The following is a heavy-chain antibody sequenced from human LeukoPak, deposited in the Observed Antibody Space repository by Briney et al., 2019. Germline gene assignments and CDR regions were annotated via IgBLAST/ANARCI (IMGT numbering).Heavy chain of an antibody. D-gene: IGHD6-19*01. J-gene: IGHJ5*02. Sequence: PGGSLRLSCTTSGFTFGDYGMSWIRQPPGKGLEWIGEINHSGSTNYNPSLKSRVTISVDTSKNQFSLKLSSVTAADTAVYYCARERRKPPYRQWLVLGGGNWFDPWGQGTLVTVSS. CDR2: INHSGST. CDR3: ARERRKPPYRQWLVLGGGNWFDP. CDR1: GFTFGDYG. V-gene: IGHV4-34*01.